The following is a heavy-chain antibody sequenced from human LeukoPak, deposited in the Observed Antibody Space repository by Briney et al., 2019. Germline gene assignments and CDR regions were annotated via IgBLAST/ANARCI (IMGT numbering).Heavy chain of an antibody. CDR2: ISSDGAII. CDR1: GFTYSNHW. Sequence: GGSLRLSCVASGFTYSNHWMHWVRQAPGKGLVWVSRISSDGAIINYADSVKGRFTISRHNATNTLYLQLSGLRVDDTSVYYCVRGYSNGWFDPWGQGTLVTVSS. CDR3: VRGYSNGWFDP. V-gene: IGHV3-74*01. J-gene: IGHJ5*02. D-gene: IGHD4-11*01.